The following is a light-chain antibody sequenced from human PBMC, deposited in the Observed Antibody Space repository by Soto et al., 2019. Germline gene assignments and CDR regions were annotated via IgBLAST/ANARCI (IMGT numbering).Light chain of an antibody. Sequence: QSVLTQPLSVSGAPGQRVTISCTGSNSNIGAGFDVHWYQQFPGTAPKLLIYRNNQRPSGVPDRFSGSKSGTSASLAITGLQAEDEADYYCQSFWVFGGGTKLTVL. J-gene: IGLJ2*01. CDR3: QSFWV. V-gene: IGLV1-40*01. CDR1: NSNIGAGFD. CDR2: RNN.